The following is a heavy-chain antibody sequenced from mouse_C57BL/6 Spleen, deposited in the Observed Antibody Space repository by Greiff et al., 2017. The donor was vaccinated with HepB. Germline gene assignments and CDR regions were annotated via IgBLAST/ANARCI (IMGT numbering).Heavy chain of an antibody. CDR3: AADNYYGSSYAMDY. CDR2: INPSNGGT. D-gene: IGHD1-1*01. CDR1: GYTFTSYW. V-gene: IGHV1-53*01. J-gene: IGHJ4*01. Sequence: QVHVKQPGTELVKPGASVKLSCKASGYTFTSYWMHWVKQRPGQGLEWIGNINPSNGGTNYNEKFKSKATLTVDKSSSTAYMQLSSLTSEDSAVYYCAADNYYGSSYAMDYWGQGTSVTVSS.